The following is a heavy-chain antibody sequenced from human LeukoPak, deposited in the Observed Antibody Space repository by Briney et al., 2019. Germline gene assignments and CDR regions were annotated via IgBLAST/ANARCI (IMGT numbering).Heavy chain of an antibody. J-gene: IGHJ4*02. Sequence: SETLSLTCAVSGGSISSSNWWSWVRQPPGKGLEWIGEIYHSGSTNYNPSLKSRVTISVDKSKNQFSLKLSSVTAADTAVYYCARDSSGYYDEPDYWGQGTLVTVSS. CDR1: GGSISSSNW. V-gene: IGHV4-4*02. CDR2: IYHSGST. D-gene: IGHD3-22*01. CDR3: ARDSSGYYDEPDY.